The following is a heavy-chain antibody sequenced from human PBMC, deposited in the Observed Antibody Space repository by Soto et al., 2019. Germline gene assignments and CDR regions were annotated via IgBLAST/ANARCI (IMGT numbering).Heavy chain of an antibody. J-gene: IGHJ6*02. V-gene: IGHV1-69*13. CDR3: ARGYCSSTSCYTTSYYYYGMDV. CDR2: IIPIFGTA. Sequence: ASVKVSCKASGGTFSSYAISWVRQAPGEGLEWMGGIIPIFGTANYAQKFQGRVTITADESTSTAYMELSSLRSEDTAVYYCARGYCSSTSCYTTSYYYYGMDVWGQGTTVTVSS. D-gene: IGHD2-2*02. CDR1: GGTFSSYA.